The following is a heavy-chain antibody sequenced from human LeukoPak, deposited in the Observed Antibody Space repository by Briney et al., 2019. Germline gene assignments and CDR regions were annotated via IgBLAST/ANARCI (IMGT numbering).Heavy chain of an antibody. CDR2: IYTSGST. Sequence: PSETLSLTCTVSGGSISGYYWSWIRQPAGKGLEWIGRIYTSGSTNYNPSLKSRVTMSVDTSKNQFSLKLSSVTAADTAVYYCARVLRSGGGDDAFDIWGQGAMVTVSS. J-gene: IGHJ3*02. D-gene: IGHD2-15*01. CDR3: ARVLRSGGGDDAFDI. V-gene: IGHV4-4*07. CDR1: GGSISGYY.